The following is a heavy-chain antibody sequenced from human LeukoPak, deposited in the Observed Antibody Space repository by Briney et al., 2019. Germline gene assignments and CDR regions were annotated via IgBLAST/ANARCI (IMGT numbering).Heavy chain of an antibody. CDR1: GGSVNNYY. Sequence: PSETLSLTCSVSGGSVNNYYWAWIRQSPGKTLEWIAYVFYNGYTSYNPSLKSRATISIDTSRNQFSLQLSPVTAADTAVYFCARIPPYSSGRGGFDYWGQGTLVTVSS. CDR3: ARIPPYSSGRGGFDY. D-gene: IGHD5-18*01. J-gene: IGHJ4*02. CDR2: VFYNGYT. V-gene: IGHV4-59*02.